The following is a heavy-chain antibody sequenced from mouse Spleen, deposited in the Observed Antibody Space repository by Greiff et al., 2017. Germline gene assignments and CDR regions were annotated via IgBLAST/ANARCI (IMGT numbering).Heavy chain of an antibody. CDR3: ARGGTYFDY. Sequence: DVKLQESGPGLVKPSQSLSLTCSVTGYSITSGYYWNWIRQFPGNKLEWMGYISYDGSNNYNPSLKNRISITRDTSKNQFFLKLNSVTTEDTATYYCARGGTYFDYWGQGTTLTVSS. CDR1: GYSITSGYY. V-gene: IGHV3-6*01. CDR2: ISYDGSN. J-gene: IGHJ2*01.